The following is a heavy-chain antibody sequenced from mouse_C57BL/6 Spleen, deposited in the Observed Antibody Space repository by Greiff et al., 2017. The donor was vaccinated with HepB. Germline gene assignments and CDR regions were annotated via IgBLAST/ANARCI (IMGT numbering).Heavy chain of an antibody. D-gene: IGHD1-1*01. J-gene: IGHJ2*01. Sequence: VQLQQPGAELVKPGASVKMSCKASGYTFTSYWITWVKQRPVQGLEWIGDIYPGSGSTNYNEKFKSKATLTVDTSSSTAYMQLSSLTSEDSAVYYCARGEGYYYGSSPFDYWGQGTTLTVSS. CDR1: GYTFTSYW. CDR3: ARGEGYYYGSSPFDY. V-gene: IGHV1-55*01. CDR2: IYPGSGST.